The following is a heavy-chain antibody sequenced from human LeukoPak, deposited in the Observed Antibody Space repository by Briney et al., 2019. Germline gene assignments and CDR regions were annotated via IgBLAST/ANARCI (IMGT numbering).Heavy chain of an antibody. J-gene: IGHJ4*02. CDR2: IYSGGST. CDR1: GFTVSSNY. V-gene: IGHV3-53*04. CDR3: ATEVYDILTGLTNFDY. D-gene: IGHD3-9*01. Sequence: PGGSLRLSCAASGFTVSSNYMSWVRQAPGKGLEWVSVIYSGGSTYYADSVKGRFTIPRHNSKNTLYLQMNSLRAEDTAVYYCATEVYDILTGLTNFDYWGQGTLVTVSS.